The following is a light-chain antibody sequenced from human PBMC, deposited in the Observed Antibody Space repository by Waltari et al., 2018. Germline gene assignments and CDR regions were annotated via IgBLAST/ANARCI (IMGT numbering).Light chain of an antibody. Sequence: QSALTQPASVSGSPGQSITISCPGTSSDVGRYNYFSWYQQHPGKAPKLMIYDVSNRPSGVSNRFSGSKSGNTASLTISGLQAEDEADYYCSSYTSSSTRVFGGGTKLTVL. CDR2: DVS. V-gene: IGLV2-14*03. J-gene: IGLJ3*02. CDR3: SSYTSSSTRV. CDR1: SSDVGRYNY.